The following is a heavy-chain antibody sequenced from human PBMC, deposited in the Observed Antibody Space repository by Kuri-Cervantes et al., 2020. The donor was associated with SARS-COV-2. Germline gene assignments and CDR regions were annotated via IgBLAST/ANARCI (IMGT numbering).Heavy chain of an antibody. CDR1: GGSISSSSYY. D-gene: IGHD3-16*02. CDR3: ARLSPPKDAFDI. V-gene: IGHV4-39*01. Sequence: GSLRLSCTVSGGSISSSSYYRGWIRQPPGKGLEWIGSIYYSGSTYYNPSLKSRVTISVDTSKNQFSLKLSSVTAADTAVYYCARLSPPKDAFDIWGQGTMVTFSS. CDR2: IYYSGST. J-gene: IGHJ3*02.